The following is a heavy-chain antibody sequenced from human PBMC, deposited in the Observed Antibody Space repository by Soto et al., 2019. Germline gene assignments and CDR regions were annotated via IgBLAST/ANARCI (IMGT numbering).Heavy chain of an antibody. Sequence: EVQLVESGGALVQPGGSLRLSCRASGFTFSTFSMNWVRQAPGKGLEWISYISISSITIHYADSVKGRFTISRDNAKSSLYLQMDRLRDDDTAVYYCARDGATTVHWDYWGQGTLVTVSS. V-gene: IGHV3-48*02. CDR1: GFTFSTFS. D-gene: IGHD4-17*01. J-gene: IGHJ4*02. CDR3: ARDGATTVHWDY. CDR2: ISISSITI.